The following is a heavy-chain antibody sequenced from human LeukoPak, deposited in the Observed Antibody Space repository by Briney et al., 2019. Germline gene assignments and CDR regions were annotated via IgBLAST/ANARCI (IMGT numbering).Heavy chain of an antibody. D-gene: IGHD3-3*01. Sequence: GESLKISCKGSGYSFTSYWIGWVRQMPGKGLEWMGIIYPGDSDTRYSPSFQGQVTISADKSISTAYLQWSSLKASDTAMYYCASATYRDFRSGYSRLDAFDIWGQGTMVTVSS. V-gene: IGHV5-51*01. J-gene: IGHJ3*02. CDR3: ASATYRDFRSGYSRLDAFDI. CDR2: IYPGDSDT. CDR1: GYSFTSYW.